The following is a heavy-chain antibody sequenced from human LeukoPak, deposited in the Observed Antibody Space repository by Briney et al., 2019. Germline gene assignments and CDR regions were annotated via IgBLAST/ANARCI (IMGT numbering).Heavy chain of an antibody. CDR1: GFTFSSYW. V-gene: IGHV3-7*03. D-gene: IGHD3-10*01. CDR3: ARDLTIRVRGVIIYFDY. Sequence: PGGSLRLSCAASGFTFSSYWMSWVRQAPGKGLEWLANIKQDGSEKYYVDSVKGRFTISRDNAKNSLYLQMNSLRAEDTAVYYCARDLTIRVRGVIIYFDYWGQGTLVTVSS. J-gene: IGHJ4*02. CDR2: IKQDGSEK.